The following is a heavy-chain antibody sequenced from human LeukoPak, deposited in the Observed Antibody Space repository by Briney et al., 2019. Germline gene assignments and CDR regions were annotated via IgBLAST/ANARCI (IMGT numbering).Heavy chain of an antibody. CDR2: IKQDGSEK. J-gene: IGHJ6*03. CDR3: ARSTTWSYYYYMDV. Sequence: GGSLRLSCAASGFTFSSYWMSWVRQAPGKGLEWVANIKQDGSEKYYVDSVKGRFTISRDNAKNSLYLQMNSLRAEDTAVYYCARSTTWSYYYYMDVWGKGTTVTVSS. V-gene: IGHV3-7*01. D-gene: IGHD2/OR15-2a*01. CDR1: GFTFSSYW.